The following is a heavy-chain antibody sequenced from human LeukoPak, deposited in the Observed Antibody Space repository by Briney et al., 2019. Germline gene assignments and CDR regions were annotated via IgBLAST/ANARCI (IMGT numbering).Heavy chain of an antibody. V-gene: IGHV1-69*13. J-gene: IGHJ6*02. CDR3: ARPDEAYYYYGMDV. Sequence: SVKVSCKASGGTFSSYAISWVRQAPGQGLEWMGGIIPIFGTANYAQKFQGRVTVTADESTSTAYMELSSLRSEDTAVYYCARPDEAYYYYGMDVWGQGTTVTVSS. CDR2: IIPIFGTA. CDR1: GGTFSSYA.